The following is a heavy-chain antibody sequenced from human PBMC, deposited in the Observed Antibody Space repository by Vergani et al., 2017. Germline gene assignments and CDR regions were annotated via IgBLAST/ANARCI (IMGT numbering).Heavy chain of an antibody. CDR1: GASVNSYY. Sequence: QVQLQESGPGLVKPSETLSLTCTVSGASVNSYYWSWIRQPPGKGLEWIGSIYYSGSTYYNPSLKSRLTISVDASKNQFSLKLSSVTAPDTAVYYCASGWDFGDSRWGQGTLVTVSS. CDR2: IYYSGST. D-gene: IGHD4-17*01. V-gene: IGHV4-59*05. CDR3: ASGWDFGDSR. J-gene: IGHJ4*02.